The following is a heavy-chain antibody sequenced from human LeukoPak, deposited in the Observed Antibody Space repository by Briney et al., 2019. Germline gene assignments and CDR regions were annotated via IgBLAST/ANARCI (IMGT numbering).Heavy chain of an antibody. CDR1: GFNFSDYY. CDR3: AKKLGDGGNFYYYCYMDV. CDR2: IYSGGST. D-gene: IGHD4-23*01. V-gene: IGHV3-66*02. Sequence: PGGSLRLSCAASGFNFSDYYMSWIRQAPGKGLEWVSVIYSGGSTYYADSVKGRFAISRDNSRNTLYLQMNSLRAEDTAVYYCAKKLGDGGNFYYYCYMDVWGEGTTVAISS. J-gene: IGHJ6*03.